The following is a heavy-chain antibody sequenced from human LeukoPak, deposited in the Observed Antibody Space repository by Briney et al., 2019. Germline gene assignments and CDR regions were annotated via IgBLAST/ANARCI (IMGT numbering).Heavy chain of an antibody. J-gene: IGHJ4*02. D-gene: IGHD3-9*01. CDR1: GDSVSSESYF. Sequence: SETLSLTCTVSGDSVSSESYFWSWIRQPAGRRLEWIGRFFISGGTYYNPSLKSRVSISVDTSKNQLFLRLTSVTAADTAIYYCAREDGYDILTAYPDSWGQGTLVTVSS. CDR3: AREDGYDILTAYPDS. CDR2: FFISGGT. V-gene: IGHV4-61*02.